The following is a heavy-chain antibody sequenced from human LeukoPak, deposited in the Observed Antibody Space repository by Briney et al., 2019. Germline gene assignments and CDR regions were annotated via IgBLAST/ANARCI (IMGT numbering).Heavy chain of an antibody. V-gene: IGHV3-30*04. CDR2: ISYDGSNK. Sequence: GRSLRLSCAASGFTFSSYAMHWVRQAPGKGLEWVAVISYDGSNKYYADSVKGRFTISRDNSKNTLYPQMNSLRAEDTAVYYCARDDSSGYYSKGFDYWGQGTLVTVSS. CDR3: ARDDSSGYYSKGFDY. D-gene: IGHD3-22*01. CDR1: GFTFSSYA. J-gene: IGHJ4*02.